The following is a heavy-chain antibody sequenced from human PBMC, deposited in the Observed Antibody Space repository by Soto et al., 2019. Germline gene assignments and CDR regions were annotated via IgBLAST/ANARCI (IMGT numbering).Heavy chain of an antibody. J-gene: IGHJ4*02. V-gene: IGHV3-21*01. CDR1: GFTFSSYS. CDR2: ISSSSSYI. CDR3: ARVEAAAGTG. Sequence: VGSLRLSCAASGFTFSSYSMNWVRQAPGKGLEWVSSISSSSSYIYYADSVKGRFTISRDNAKNSLYLQMNSLRAEDTAVYYCARVEAAAGTGWGQGTLVTVSS. D-gene: IGHD6-13*01.